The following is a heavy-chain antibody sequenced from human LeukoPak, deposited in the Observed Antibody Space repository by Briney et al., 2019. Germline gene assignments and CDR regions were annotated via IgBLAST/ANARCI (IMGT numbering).Heavy chain of an antibody. J-gene: IGHJ4*02. D-gene: IGHD2-2*01. Sequence: GRSLRLSCAASGFTFSSYAMSWVRQAPGKGLEWVSAISGSGGSTYYADSVKGRFTISRDNSKTTLYLQMNSLRAEDTAVYYCAKDSGIVVIPAAMNYWGQGTLVTVSS. CDR1: GFTFSSYA. V-gene: IGHV3-23*01. CDR2: ISGSGGST. CDR3: AKDSGIVVIPAAMNY.